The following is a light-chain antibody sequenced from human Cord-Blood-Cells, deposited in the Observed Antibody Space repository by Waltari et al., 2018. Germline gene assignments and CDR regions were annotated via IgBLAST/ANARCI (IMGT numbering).Light chain of an antibody. Sequence: QSALTPPPSASGSPGQSVTISRTGTRSDVGGYNYVSWYQQHPGKAPKLMIYEVSKRPSGVPDRFSGSKSGNTASLTVSGLQAEDEADYYCSSYAGSNNVVFGGGTKLTVL. CDR3: SSYAGSNNVV. CDR1: RSDVGGYNY. J-gene: IGLJ2*01. CDR2: EVS. V-gene: IGLV2-8*01.